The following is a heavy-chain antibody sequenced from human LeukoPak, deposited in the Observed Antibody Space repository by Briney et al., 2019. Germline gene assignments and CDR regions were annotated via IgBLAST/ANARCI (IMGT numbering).Heavy chain of an antibody. Sequence: PSETLSLTCTVSGASISSGNYYWSWIRQPPGKGLEWIGYIYHSGTTYYNPSLNSRVTLSVDRSKNQFSLKMTSVTVADTAVYYCARDYHCGGGDCSWVDYWGQGTLVTVSS. D-gene: IGHD2-21*01. V-gene: IGHV4-30-2*01. CDR2: IYHSGTT. CDR1: GASISSGNYY. CDR3: ARDYHCGGGDCSWVDY. J-gene: IGHJ4*02.